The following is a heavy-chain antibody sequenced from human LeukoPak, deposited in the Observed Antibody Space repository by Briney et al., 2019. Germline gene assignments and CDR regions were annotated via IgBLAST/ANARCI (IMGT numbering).Heavy chain of an antibody. Sequence: SQTLPLTCTVSGGSISSGGYYWSWIRQHPGKGLEWIGYIYYSGSTYYNPSLKSRVTISVDTSKNQFSLKLSSVTAADTAVYYCARDRQRVVDYWGQGTLVTVSS. CDR1: GGSISSGGYY. J-gene: IGHJ4*02. CDR2: IYYSGST. V-gene: IGHV4-31*03. CDR3: ARDRQRVVDY. D-gene: IGHD2-15*01.